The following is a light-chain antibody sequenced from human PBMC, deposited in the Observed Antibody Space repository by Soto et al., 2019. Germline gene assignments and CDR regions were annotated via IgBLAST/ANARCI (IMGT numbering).Light chain of an antibody. CDR3: CSYAGSSYV. CDR1: SSDVGGYNY. V-gene: IGLV2-11*01. J-gene: IGLJ1*01. Sequence: QSALTQPRSVSGSPGQSVTISCTGTSSDVGGYNYVSWYQQHPGKAPKLMIYDVSKRPSGVPDRFSGFKSGNTASLTISGLQAEDEADSYCCSYAGSSYVFASGTKVTVL. CDR2: DVS.